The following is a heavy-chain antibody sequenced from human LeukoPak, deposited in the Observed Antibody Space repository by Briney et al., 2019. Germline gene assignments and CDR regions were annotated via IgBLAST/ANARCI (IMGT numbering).Heavy chain of an antibody. D-gene: IGHD2-2*01. CDR1: GGSIRSYY. J-gene: IGHJ4*02. CDR2: INHSGST. CDR3: ARDWEYCSSTSCYYYFDY. Sequence: SETLSLTCTVSGGSIRSYYWSWIRQPPGKGLEWIGEINHSGSTNYNPSLKSRVTISVDTSKNQFSLKLSSVTAADTAVYYCARDWEYCSSTSCYYYFDYWGQGTLVTVSS. V-gene: IGHV4-34*01.